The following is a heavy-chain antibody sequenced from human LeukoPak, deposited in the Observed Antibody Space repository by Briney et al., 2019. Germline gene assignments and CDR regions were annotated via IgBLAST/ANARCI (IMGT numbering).Heavy chain of an antibody. CDR3: ARLGGFTSSWYYYYYMDV. D-gene: IGHD6-13*01. J-gene: IGHJ6*03. V-gene: IGHV4-39*07. CDR2: IFYSGST. Sequence: SETLSLTCSVSGGSISTSNYYWGWIRQPPGKGLEWIGNIFYSGSTYYSPSLKSRVTISVDTSKNQFSLKLSSVTAADTAVYYCARLGGFTSSWYYYYYMDVWGKGTTVTVSS. CDR1: GGSISTSNYY.